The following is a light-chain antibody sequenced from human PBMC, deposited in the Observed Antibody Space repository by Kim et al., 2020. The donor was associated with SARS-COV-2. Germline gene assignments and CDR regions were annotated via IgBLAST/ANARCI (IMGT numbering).Light chain of an antibody. CDR1: QSINNW. CDR2: EAS. V-gene: IGKV1-5*03. J-gene: IGKJ1*01. CDR3: KQYDTYWT. Sequence: DIQMTQSPSTLSAAVGDRVTITCRASQSINNWLAWYQQKPGKAPKLLIYEASSLESGVPSRFIGSGSGTEFTLTISSLQPDDFATYYCKQYDTYWTFGQGTKVDIK.